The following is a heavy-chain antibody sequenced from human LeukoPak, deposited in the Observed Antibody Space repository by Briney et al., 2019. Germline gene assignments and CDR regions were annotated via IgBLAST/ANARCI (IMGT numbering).Heavy chain of an antibody. J-gene: IGHJ4*02. D-gene: IGHD3-10*01. CDR1: GYTFTVFY. Sequence: ASVTVSFTASGYTFTVFYIHWVRHAPGQGPEWMGWINPNSGDTYYAQMFQGRVTMTRDTSITTAYMELSRLRSDDRAVYYCAREAHGSGTYYSDYWGQGTLVTVSS. CDR3: AREAHGSGTYYSDY. V-gene: IGHV1-2*02. CDR2: INPNSGDT.